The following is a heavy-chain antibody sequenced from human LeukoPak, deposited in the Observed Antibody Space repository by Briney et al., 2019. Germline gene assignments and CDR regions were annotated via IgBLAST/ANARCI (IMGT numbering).Heavy chain of an antibody. V-gene: IGHV1-46*01. CDR3: ARSQGGNTLWFDP. J-gene: IGHJ5*02. D-gene: IGHD4-23*01. Sequence: ASVKVSCKASGYTFTSYYMHWVRQAPGQGLEWMGIINTSGGSTTYAQKFQGRVSMTRDTSTSTVHLEVSSLRSEDTAVYYCARSQGGNTLWFDPWGQGTLVTVSS. CDR1: GYTFTSYY. CDR2: INTSGGST.